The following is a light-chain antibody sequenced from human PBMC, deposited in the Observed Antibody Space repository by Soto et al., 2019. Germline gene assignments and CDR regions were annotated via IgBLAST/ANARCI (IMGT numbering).Light chain of an antibody. Sequence: IQMTQSPSSLSASVGDRVTITCRASQTISRYLNWYQQKPGKAPSLLLSTVSNLQSGVPSRFSGSGSGTDFTLTISSLQAEDFATYYCQQSDSGRTFGQGTKVEV. J-gene: IGKJ1*01. CDR2: TVS. CDR3: QQSDSGRT. CDR1: QTISRY. V-gene: IGKV1-39*01.